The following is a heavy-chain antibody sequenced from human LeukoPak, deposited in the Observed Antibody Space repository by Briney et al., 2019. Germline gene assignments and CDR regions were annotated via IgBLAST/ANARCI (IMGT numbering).Heavy chain of an antibody. CDR3: ARLPGDSSSSYDFDY. V-gene: IGHV3-53*01. CDR1: GFTVSSNY. J-gene: IGHJ4*02. D-gene: IGHD6-13*01. Sequence: PGGSLRLSCAASGFTVSSNYMSWVRQAPGKGLEWVSVIYSGGYTYYADSVKGRFTTSRDSSKNTLYLQMNSLRAEDTAVYYCARLPGDSSSSYDFDYWGQGTLVTVSS. CDR2: IYSGGYT.